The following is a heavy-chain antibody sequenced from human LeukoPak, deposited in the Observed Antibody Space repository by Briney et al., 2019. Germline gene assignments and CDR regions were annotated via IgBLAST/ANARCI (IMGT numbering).Heavy chain of an antibody. CDR2: IYYSGSA. CDR1: GGSVSSYY. CDR3: ARARLYGSYYYYYGMDV. J-gene: IGHJ6*02. Sequence: SGTLSLSCTASGGSVSSYYWSWIRQPPGKGLEWIGYIYYSGSANYNPSLKSRVTISVDTSKNQFSLKLSSVTAADTAVYYCARARLYGSYYYYYGMDVWGQGTTVTVSS. V-gene: IGHV4-59*02. D-gene: IGHD2-8*01.